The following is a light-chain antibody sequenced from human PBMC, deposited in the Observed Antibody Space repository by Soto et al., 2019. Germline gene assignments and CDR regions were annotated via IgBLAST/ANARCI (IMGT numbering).Light chain of an antibody. Sequence: DIAMTQSPDSLSASLGSTATTYVKSSQTVMHSSCNRNYLGWYQQKPGQPPKLLIYWASTRQSGVPDRFSGSGSGTDFTLTISSLQAEDVAVYYCQQYSTSPITFGQGTRLEIK. J-gene: IGKJ5*01. CDR3: QQYSTSPIT. CDR1: QTVMHSSCNRNY. V-gene: IGKV4-1*01. CDR2: WAS.